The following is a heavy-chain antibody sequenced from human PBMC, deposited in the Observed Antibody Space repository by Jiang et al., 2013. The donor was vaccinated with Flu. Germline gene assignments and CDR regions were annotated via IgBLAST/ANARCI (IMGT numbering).Heavy chain of an antibody. V-gene: IGHV4-59*08. Sequence: LVKPSETLSLTCTVSRDSIKNYFWSWIRQPPGKGLEWIGYIYYSGSTNYNPSLKSRITISVEKSKDQFSLKLSSVTAADTAVYYCARLHGNWWMDYWGQGTLVTVSS. CDR3: ARLHGNWWMDY. J-gene: IGHJ4*02. CDR2: IYYSGST. CDR1: RDSIKNYF. D-gene: IGHD2-8*02.